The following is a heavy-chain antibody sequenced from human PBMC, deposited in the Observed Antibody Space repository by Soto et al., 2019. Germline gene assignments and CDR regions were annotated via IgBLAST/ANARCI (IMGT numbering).Heavy chain of an antibody. CDR2: ITSKRYGGKT. J-gene: IGHJ4*02. D-gene: IGHD1-26*01. CDR1: GFTFGDYA. Sequence: GGSLRLSCITSGFTFGDYAMIWFRQAPGKGLEWVSFITSKRYGGKTEYAASVKGRFTISRDDSKSVAYLQMNSLRTDDTAVYYCSRLPPNNWGAPLDFWGRGTLVTVSS. V-gene: IGHV3-49*03. CDR3: SRLPPNNWGAPLDF.